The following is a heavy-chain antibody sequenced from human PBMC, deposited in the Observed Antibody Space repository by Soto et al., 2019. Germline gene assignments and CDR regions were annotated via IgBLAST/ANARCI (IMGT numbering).Heavy chain of an antibody. Sequence: QVQLQESGPGLVKPSETLSLTCTVSGGSISSYYWSWIRQPPGKGLEWIGYIYYSGSTNYNPSLKSRVTISVDTSKNQFSLKLSSVTAADTAVYYCARHEDGGAGEGFDPWGQGTLVTVSS. CDR2: IYYSGST. J-gene: IGHJ5*02. V-gene: IGHV4-59*08. CDR1: GGSISSYY. CDR3: ARHEDGGAGEGFDP. D-gene: IGHD3-10*01.